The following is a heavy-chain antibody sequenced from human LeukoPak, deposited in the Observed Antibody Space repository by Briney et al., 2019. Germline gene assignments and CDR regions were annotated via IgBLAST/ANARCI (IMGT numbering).Heavy chain of an antibody. CDR3: AKADAFGYDFWSGYFDY. J-gene: IGHJ4*02. V-gene: IGHV3-53*05. D-gene: IGHD3-3*01. Sequence: GGSLRLSCAASGFTVSSNYMSWVRQAPGKGLEWVSVIYSGGSTYYADSVKGRFTISRDNAKNSLYLQMNSLGAEDTALYYCAKADAFGYDFWSGYFDYWGQGTLVTVSS. CDR2: IYSGGST. CDR1: GFTVSSNY.